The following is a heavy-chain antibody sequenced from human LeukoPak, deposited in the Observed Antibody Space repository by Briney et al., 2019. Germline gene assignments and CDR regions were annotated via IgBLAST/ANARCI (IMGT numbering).Heavy chain of an antibody. D-gene: IGHD6-6*01. CDR3: ARDDGQLGLDY. J-gene: IGHJ4*02. CDR2: ISYDGSNK. CDR1: GFTFSSYS. V-gene: IGHV3-30*04. Sequence: EPGGSLRLSCAASGFTFSSYSIHWVRQAPGKGLEWLAVISYDGSNKNYADSVKGRFTISRDNSKNTLYLQMNSLRAEDTAVYYRARDDGQLGLDYWGQGTLVTVSS.